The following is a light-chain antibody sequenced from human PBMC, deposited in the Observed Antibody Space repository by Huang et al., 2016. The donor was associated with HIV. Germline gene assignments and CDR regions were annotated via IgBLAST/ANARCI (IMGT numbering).Light chain of an antibody. V-gene: IGKV3-11*01. Sequence: EIVLTQSPGTLSLSPGERATRSCRTSQSVGNYLVWYQQKPGQVPRLLIYDASYRAAGIPARFSGSGSGTDFTLTMSSLEPEDFAVYYCQQRSKWPITFGQGTRLEIK. CDR2: DAS. CDR3: QQRSKWPIT. J-gene: IGKJ5*01. CDR1: QSVGNY.